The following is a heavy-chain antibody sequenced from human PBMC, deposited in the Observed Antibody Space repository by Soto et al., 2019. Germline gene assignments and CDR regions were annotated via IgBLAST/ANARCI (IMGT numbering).Heavy chain of an antibody. J-gene: IGHJ6*02. CDR1: GGSISSYY. V-gene: IGHV4-59*01. D-gene: IGHD2-2*01. Sequence: QVQLQESGPGLVKPSETLSLTCTVSGGSISSYYWSWIRQPPGKGLEWIGYIYYSGSTNYNPSLKSRVTISVDTSKNQVSMKLSSVTAADTAVYYCATNSPCSSTSCPLDYYYYGMDVWGQGTTVTVSS. CDR2: IYYSGST. CDR3: ATNSPCSSTSCPLDYYYYGMDV.